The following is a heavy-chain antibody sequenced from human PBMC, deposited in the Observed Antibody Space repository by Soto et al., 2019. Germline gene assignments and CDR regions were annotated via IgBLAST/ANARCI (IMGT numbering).Heavy chain of an antibody. CDR2: IYYSGST. CDR1: GGSISSGGYY. J-gene: IGHJ5*02. CDR3: ARGIAAAGTTGWFDP. V-gene: IGHV4-31*03. D-gene: IGHD6-13*01. Sequence: QVQLQESGPGLVKPSQTLSLTCTVSGGSISSGGYYWSWIRQHPGKGLEWIGYIYYSGSTYYNPSLKSRVTISVDTSKNQFSLKLSSVTAADMAVYYCARGIAAAGTTGWFDPWGQGTLVTVSS.